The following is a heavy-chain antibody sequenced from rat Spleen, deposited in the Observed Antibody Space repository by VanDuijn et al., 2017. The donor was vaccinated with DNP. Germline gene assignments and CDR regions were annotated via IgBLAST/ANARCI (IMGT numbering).Heavy chain of an antibody. V-gene: IGHV5-58*01. Sequence: EVQLVESGGGLVQPGRSLKLSCAASGFTFSSYWMFWIRQAPGKGLEWIASINPDGGSSGYQGSVKGRFTISRDNAENTVYLQMNSLRSEDTATYYCAKDLQWYAMDAWGQGTSVTVSS. CDR3: AKDLQWYAMDA. J-gene: IGHJ4*01. CDR1: GFTFSSYW. D-gene: IGHD1-1*01. CDR2: INPDGGSS.